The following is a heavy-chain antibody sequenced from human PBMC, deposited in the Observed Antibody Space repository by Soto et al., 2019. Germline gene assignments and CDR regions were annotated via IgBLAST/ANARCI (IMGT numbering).Heavy chain of an antibody. CDR3: AREGKMATIIEIMDAFDI. CDR1: GFTFSSYA. CDR2: ISYDGSNK. J-gene: IGHJ3*02. Sequence: QVQLVESGGGVVQPGRSLRLSCAASGFTFSSYAMHWVRQAPGKGLEWGAVISYDGSNKYYADSVKGRFTISRDNSKNTLYLQMNSLKAEDTAVYYCAREGKMATIIEIMDAFDIWGQGTMVTVSS. D-gene: IGHD5-12*01. V-gene: IGHV3-30-3*01.